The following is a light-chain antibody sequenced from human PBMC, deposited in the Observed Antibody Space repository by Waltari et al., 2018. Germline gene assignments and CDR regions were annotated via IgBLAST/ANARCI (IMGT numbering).Light chain of an antibody. V-gene: IGLV1-40*01. Sequence: QSVLTQPPSVSGAPGQRVTISCTGSSSNIGAGYDVHWYQQLPGTAPKLLLYENSNRPSGAPDRFSGSKSGPSASLAITGRQADEEADSHCQCYDSSLSGVVFGGGTKLTVL. J-gene: IGLJ2*01. CDR2: ENS. CDR1: SSNIGAGYD. CDR3: QCYDSSLSGVV.